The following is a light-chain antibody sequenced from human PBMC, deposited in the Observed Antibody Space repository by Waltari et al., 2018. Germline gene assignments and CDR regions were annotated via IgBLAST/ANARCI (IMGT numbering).Light chain of an antibody. J-gene: IGKJ1*01. CDR3: QHYVRLPVT. V-gene: IGKV3-20*01. Sequence: EIVLTQSPGTLSLSPGERATLSCRASQTIRESLAWYQQKPGQAPRLLIYGASIRAAGIPDRFSGSGSGTDFSLTISRLEPEDFAVYYCQHYVRLPVTFGRGTKVEIK. CDR1: QTIRES. CDR2: GAS.